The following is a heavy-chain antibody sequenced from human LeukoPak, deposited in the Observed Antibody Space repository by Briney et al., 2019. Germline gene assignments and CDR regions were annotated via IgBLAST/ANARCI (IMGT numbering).Heavy chain of an antibody. CDR3: ATTSSGWYPPDNWFDR. CDR1: GYIFTGYY. Sequence: ATVKVSCKASGYIFTGYYLHWVRQAPGQGLEWLGWINPNSGGTGSAQKFQGRVTMTWDTAISTAYMELTRLRSDDTAEYYGATTSSGWYPPDNWFDRWGQGTVVTVSS. V-gene: IGHV1-2*02. D-gene: IGHD6-19*01. J-gene: IGHJ5*02. CDR2: INPNSGGT.